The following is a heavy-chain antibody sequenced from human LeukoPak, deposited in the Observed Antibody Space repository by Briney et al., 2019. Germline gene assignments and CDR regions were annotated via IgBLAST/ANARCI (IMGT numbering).Heavy chain of an antibody. Sequence: SETLSLTCTVSGGSISIYYWSWIRQPPGKGLEWIGYIYYSGSTNYNPSLKSRLTISVDTSKNQFSLKLSSVTAADTAVYYCAKYYYDSSGYYFDYWGQGTLVPVSS. V-gene: IGHV4-59*01. D-gene: IGHD3-22*01. CDR3: AKYYYDSSGYYFDY. CDR1: GGSISIYY. J-gene: IGHJ4*02. CDR2: IYYSGST.